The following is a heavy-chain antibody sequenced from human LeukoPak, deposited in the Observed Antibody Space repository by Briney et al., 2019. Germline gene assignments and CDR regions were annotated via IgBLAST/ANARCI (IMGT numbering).Heavy chain of an antibody. CDR1: GYTLTELS. CDR2: INTNTGNP. V-gene: IGHV7-4-1*02. D-gene: IGHD3-22*01. J-gene: IGHJ4*02. CDR3: ARESPYYYDSSDYYETDY. Sequence: ASVTVSCTVSGYTLTELSMHWVRQAPGQGLEWMGWINTNTGNPTYAQGFTGRFVFSLDTSVSTAYLQISSLKAEDTAVYYCARESPYYYDSSDYYETDYWGQGTLVTVSS.